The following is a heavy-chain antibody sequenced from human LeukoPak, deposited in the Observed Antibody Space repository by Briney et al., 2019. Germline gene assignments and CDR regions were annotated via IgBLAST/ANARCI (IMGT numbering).Heavy chain of an antibody. D-gene: IGHD2-8*01. CDR1: GFTFSRYW. CDR2: ISPDGSTT. CDR3: ARDTVNGPFVISLDL. V-gene: IGHV3-74*03. Sequence: PGGSLRLSCAASGFTFSRYWMHWVRQAPGKGLMWVSRISPDGSTTLYADSVKGRFTISRDNAKNTLYLQMNSLRDEDTAVYYCARDTVNGPFVISLDLWGQGVLVTVSS. J-gene: IGHJ5*02.